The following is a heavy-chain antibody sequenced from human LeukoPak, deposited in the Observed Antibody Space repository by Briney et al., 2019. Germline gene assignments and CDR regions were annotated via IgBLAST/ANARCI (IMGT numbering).Heavy chain of an antibody. CDR1: GGSISSYY. V-gene: IGHV4-59*01. J-gene: IGHJ4*02. D-gene: IGHD4-23*01. CDR2: IYYSGST. CDR3: ARGDYGGNSFYFDY. Sequence: SETLSLTCTASGGSISSYYWSWIRQPPGKGLEWIGYIYYSGSTYYNPSLKSRVTISVDTSKNQFSLKLSSVTAADTAVYYCARGDYGGNSFYFDYWGQGTLVTVSS.